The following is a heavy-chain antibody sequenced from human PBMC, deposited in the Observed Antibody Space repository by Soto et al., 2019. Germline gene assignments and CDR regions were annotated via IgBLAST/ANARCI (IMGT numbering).Heavy chain of an antibody. V-gene: IGHV1-18*01. CDR2: ISAYNGNT. CDR1: GYTFNSYG. CDR3: ASSFTRGVGASAFDY. D-gene: IGHD1-26*01. J-gene: IGHJ4*02. Sequence: GASVKVSCKASGYTFNSYGISWVRQAPGQGLEWMGWISAYNGNTNYAQKLQGRVTMTTDTSTSTAYMELRSLRSDDTAVYYCASSFTRGVGASAFDYWGQGTLVTVSS.